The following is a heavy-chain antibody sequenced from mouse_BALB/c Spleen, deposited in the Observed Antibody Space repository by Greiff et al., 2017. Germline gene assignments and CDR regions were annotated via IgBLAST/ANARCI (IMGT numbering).Heavy chain of an antibody. D-gene: IGHD1-1*01. CDR1: GYTFTDYN. J-gene: IGHJ2*01. CDR2: IYPYNGGT. CDR3: ARRGTTVVRDYYFDY. Sequence: EVQLVESGPELVKPGASVKISCKASGYTFTDYNMHWVKQSHGKSLEWIGYIYPYNGGTGYNQKFKSKATLTVDNSSSTAYMELRSLTSEDSAVYYCARRGTTVVRDYYFDYWGQGTTLTVSS. V-gene: IGHV1S29*02.